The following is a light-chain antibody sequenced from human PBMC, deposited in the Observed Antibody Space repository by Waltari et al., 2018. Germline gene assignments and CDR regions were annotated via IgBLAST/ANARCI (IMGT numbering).Light chain of an antibody. CDR3: NSRDNRGQGVV. J-gene: IGLJ2*01. CDR1: SLGSGD. V-gene: IGLV3-19*01. CDR2: GEN. Sequence: SSELTQDPAVSVALGQTIRITCQRDSLGSGDASWYQQKPGQAPVLVMFGENNRPSGIPDRFSGSISGSTTSLTITGAQAEDEADYYCNSRDNRGQGVVFGGGTKVTVL.